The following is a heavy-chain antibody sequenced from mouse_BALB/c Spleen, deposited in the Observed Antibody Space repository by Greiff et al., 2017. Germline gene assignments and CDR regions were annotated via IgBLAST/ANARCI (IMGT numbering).Heavy chain of an antibody. V-gene: IGHV5-9-4*01. CDR3: ARDYGSSSYAMDY. CDR2: ISSGGSYT. CDR1: GFTFSSYA. J-gene: IGHJ4*01. D-gene: IGHD1-1*01. Sequence: EVQGVESGGGLVKPGGSLKLSCAASGFTFSSYAMSWVRQSPEKRLEWVAEISSGGSYTYYPDTVTGRFTIARDTAKNTLYLEMSSLRSEDTAMYYCARDYGSSSYAMDYWGQGTSVTVSS.